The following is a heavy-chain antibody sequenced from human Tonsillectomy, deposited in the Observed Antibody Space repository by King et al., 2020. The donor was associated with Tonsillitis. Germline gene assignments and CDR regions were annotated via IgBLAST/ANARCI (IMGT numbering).Heavy chain of an antibody. CDR2: ISSSSTYI. CDR1: VFTFSSYN. CDR3: ARGTTTVTPLYYFDY. V-gene: IGHV3-21*01. J-gene: IGHJ4*02. Sequence: QLVQSGGGLVNPGGSLRLSCAASVFTFSSYNMNWVRQAPGKGLECVSSISSSSTYINYADVMKGRFTISRDNAKTSLYLQKNSLRAEDTAVYYCARGTTTVTPLYYFDYWGQGTLVTVSS. D-gene: IGHD4-17*01.